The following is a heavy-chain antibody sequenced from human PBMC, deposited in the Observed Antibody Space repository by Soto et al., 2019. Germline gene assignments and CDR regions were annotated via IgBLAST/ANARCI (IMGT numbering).Heavy chain of an antibody. CDR1: GGSINGYY. J-gene: IGHJ4*01. CDR3: ARVVGPSSHSGFDY. D-gene: IGHD1-26*01. Sequence: PSETLSLRCTASGGSINGYYGSWIRQPPGKGLEWIGYIYYSGTTNYNSSLKSRVTISVDTSENQFSLKLKSVTDADTAVYYCARVVGPSSHSGFDYCGPGTLVTVSS. CDR2: IYYSGTT. V-gene: IGHV4-59*01.